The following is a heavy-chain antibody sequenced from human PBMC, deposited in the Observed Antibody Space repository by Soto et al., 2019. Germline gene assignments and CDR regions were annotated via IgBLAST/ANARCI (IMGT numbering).Heavy chain of an antibody. J-gene: IGHJ1*01. Sequence: ASVKVSCKASGYTFSSYDINWVRQATGQGLEWMGWMNPSSGHAGYAQKFQGRVTMTRDTAISTAYMELSSLKSEDTAVYFCARGRGVKVLRGWSQGTLVTVSS. CDR3: ARGRGVKVLRG. CDR2: MNPSSGHA. CDR1: GYTFSSYD. D-gene: IGHD3-10*01. V-gene: IGHV1-8*01.